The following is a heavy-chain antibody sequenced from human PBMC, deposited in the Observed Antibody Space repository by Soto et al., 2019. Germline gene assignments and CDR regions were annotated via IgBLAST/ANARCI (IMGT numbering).Heavy chain of an antibody. D-gene: IGHD3-10*01. CDR1: GGSISSGGYY. V-gene: IGHV4-31*03. CDR2: IYYSGST. J-gene: IGHJ4*02. CDR3: ARGVTMVRGVIHTPYFDY. Sequence: TLSLTCTVSGGSISSGGYYWSWIRQHPGKGLEWIGYIYYSGSTYYNPSLKSRVTISVDASKNQFSLKLSSVTAADTAVYYCARGVTMVRGVIHTPYFDYWGQGTLVTVSS.